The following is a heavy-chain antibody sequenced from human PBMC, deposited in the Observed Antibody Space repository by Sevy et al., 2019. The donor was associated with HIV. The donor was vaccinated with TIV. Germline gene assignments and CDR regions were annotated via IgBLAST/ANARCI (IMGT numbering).Heavy chain of an antibody. CDR1: GYSFTSYW. J-gene: IGHJ4*02. Sequence: GESLKISCKGSGYSFTSYWIGWVRQMPGKGLEWMGIIYPGDSDTRYSPSFQGQVTISADKSISTAYLQWSSPKASDTAMYYCARALITMVRGVIIFGFDYWGQGTLVTVSS. CDR2: IYPGDSDT. V-gene: IGHV5-51*01. CDR3: ARALITMVRGVIIFGFDY. D-gene: IGHD3-10*01.